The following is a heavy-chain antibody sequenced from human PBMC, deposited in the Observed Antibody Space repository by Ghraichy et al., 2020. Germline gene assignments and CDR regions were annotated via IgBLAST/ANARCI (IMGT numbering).Heavy chain of an antibody. J-gene: IGHJ2*01. V-gene: IGHV1-2*02. Sequence: ASVKVSCKTSGFSFTAYYMHWIRQAPGQEFEWMGCINPNTGDSHYAQKFEGRVTMTRDVSINTGYMDLTRLTFDDTATYFCARDMMGSQGKYFDLWGRGTLVTVSS. D-gene: IGHD3-16*01. CDR3: ARDMMGSQGKYFDL. CDR1: GFSFTAYY. CDR2: INPNTGDS.